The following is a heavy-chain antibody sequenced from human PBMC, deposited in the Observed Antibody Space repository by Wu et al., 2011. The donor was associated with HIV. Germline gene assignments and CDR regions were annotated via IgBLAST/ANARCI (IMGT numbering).Heavy chain of an antibody. D-gene: IGHD6-13*01. CDR3: ARAQAAAGTWGKWYFQH. J-gene: IGHJ1*01. V-gene: IGHV1-2*02. CDR2: INPNSGGT. CDR1: GYTFTGYY. Sequence: QVQLVQSGAEVKKPGASVKVSCKASGYTFTGYYMHWVRQAPGQGLEWMGWINPNSGGTNYAQKFQGRVTMTRDTSISTAYMELSRLRSDDTAVYYCARAQAAAGTWGKWYFQHWGQGTLVTVSS.